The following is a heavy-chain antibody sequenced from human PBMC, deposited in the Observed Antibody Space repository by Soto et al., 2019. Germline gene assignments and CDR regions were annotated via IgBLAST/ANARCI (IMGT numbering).Heavy chain of an antibody. Sequence: QVQLVQSGAEVKKPGASVKVSCKASGYTFTSYGISWVRQAPGQGLEWMGWISAYNGNTNYAQKLQGRVTMTTDTSPSTAYRELRSLRSDDTAVYYCARDATRGWGISTSCSDYWGQGTLVTVSS. D-gene: IGHD2-2*01. V-gene: IGHV1-18*01. CDR1: GYTFTSYG. J-gene: IGHJ4*02. CDR3: ARDATRGWGISTSCSDY. CDR2: ISAYNGNT.